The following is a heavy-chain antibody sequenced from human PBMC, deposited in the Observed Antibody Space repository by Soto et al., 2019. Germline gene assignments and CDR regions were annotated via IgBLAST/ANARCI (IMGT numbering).Heavy chain of an antibody. CDR2: IYYSGST. CDR3: ARKTYGVIYGMEV. J-gene: IGHJ6*02. D-gene: IGHD4-17*01. Sequence: PSSTXSLTCTVSGVSISIGYYYLSWIRQPPGKVLEWIGYIYYSGSTYYNPSLKSLFTISLETSKNQFSLKLSSVTAADTAVYYCARKTYGVIYGMEVWGQGTTV. CDR1: GVSISIGYYY. V-gene: IGHV4-30-4*01.